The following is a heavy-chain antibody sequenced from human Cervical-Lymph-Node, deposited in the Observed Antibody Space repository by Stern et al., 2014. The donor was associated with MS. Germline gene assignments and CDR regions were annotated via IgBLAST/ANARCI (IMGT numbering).Heavy chain of an antibody. J-gene: IGHJ6*02. V-gene: IGHV1-69*09. CDR2: NIPILATT. Sequence: QVQLVESGAEVKKPGSSVKVSCKASGGSLSGYAISWVRQAPGHGLEWLGRNIPILATTSYAQKFQGRVTIIADISTNTAYMELSSLRTEDTAIYYCARGETPIPSYGMDVWGQGTTVTVSS. CDR1: GGSLSGYA. CDR3: ARGETPIPSYGMDV. D-gene: IGHD1-26*01.